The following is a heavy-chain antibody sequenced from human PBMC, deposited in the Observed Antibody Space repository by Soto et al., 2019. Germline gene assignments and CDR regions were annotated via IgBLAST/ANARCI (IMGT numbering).Heavy chain of an antibody. V-gene: IGHV7-4-1*01. J-gene: IGHJ6*02. CDR1: GYTFTSYA. CDR3: ARDLFWSGSDMDV. CDR2: INTNTGNP. Sequence: ASVKVSCKASGYTFTSYAMSWVRQAPGQGLEWMGWINTNTGNPTYAQGFTGRFVFSLDTSVSTAYLQICSLKAEDTAVYYCARDLFWSGSDMDVWGQGTTVTVSS. D-gene: IGHD3-3*01.